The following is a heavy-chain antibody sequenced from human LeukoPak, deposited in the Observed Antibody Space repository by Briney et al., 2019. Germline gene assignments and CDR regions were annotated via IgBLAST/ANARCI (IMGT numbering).Heavy chain of an antibody. V-gene: IGHV4-38-2*02. J-gene: IGHJ4*02. CDR1: GYSISSGYY. Sequence: PSETLSLTCTVSGYSISSGYYWGWIRQPPGKGLEWIGSIYHSGSTYYNPSLKSRVTISVDTSKNQFSLKLSSVTAADTAVYYCARSAMVRGVIVYWGQGTLVTVSS. CDR3: ARSAMVRGVIVY. D-gene: IGHD3-10*01. CDR2: IYHSGST.